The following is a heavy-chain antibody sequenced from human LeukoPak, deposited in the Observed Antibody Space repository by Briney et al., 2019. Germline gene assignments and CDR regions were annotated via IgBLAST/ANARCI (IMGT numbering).Heavy chain of an antibody. D-gene: IGHD6-19*01. V-gene: IGHV4-61*02. CDR2: IYTSGST. CDR3: ARVIIAVAGNSYYYYYYMDV. J-gene: IGHJ6*03. Sequence: PSETLSLTCTVSGGSISSGSYYWSWIRQPAGKGLEWIGRIYTSGSTNYNPSLKSRVTISVDTSKNQFSLKLSSVTAADTAVYYCARVIIAVAGNSYYYYYYMDVWGKGTTVTISS. CDR1: GGSISSGSYY.